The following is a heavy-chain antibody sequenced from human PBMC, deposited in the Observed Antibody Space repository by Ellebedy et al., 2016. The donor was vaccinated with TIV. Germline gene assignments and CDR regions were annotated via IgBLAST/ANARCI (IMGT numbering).Heavy chain of an antibody. V-gene: IGHV1-46*01. CDR1: GYTFTSYY. CDR3: ARDGLDTYYYDSSGYLAPGDY. D-gene: IGHD3-22*01. Sequence: ASVKVSXKASGYTFTSYYMHWVRQAPGQGLEWMGIINPSGGSTSYAQKFQGRVTMTRDMSTSTVYMELSSLRSEDTAVYYCARDGLDTYYYDSSGYLAPGDYWGQGSLVTVSS. J-gene: IGHJ4*02. CDR2: INPSGGST.